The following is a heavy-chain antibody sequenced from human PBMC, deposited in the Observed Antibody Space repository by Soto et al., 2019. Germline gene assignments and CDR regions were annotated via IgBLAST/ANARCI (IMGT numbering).Heavy chain of an antibody. D-gene: IGHD2-15*01. CDR1: GFTFSSYG. CDR2: ISYDGSNK. CDR3: AKSRYCSGGSCYSDDYRHYYYYGMDV. V-gene: IGHV3-30*18. J-gene: IGHJ6*02. Sequence: QVQLVESGGGVVQPGRSLRLSCAASGFTFSSYGMHWVRQAPGKGLEWVAVISYDGSNKYYADSVKGRFTISRDNSKNTLYLQMNSLRAEDTAVYYCAKSRYCSGGSCYSDDYRHYYYYGMDVWGQGTTVTVSS.